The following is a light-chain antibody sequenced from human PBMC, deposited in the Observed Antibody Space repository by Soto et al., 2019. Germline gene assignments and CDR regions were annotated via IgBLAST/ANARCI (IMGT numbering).Light chain of an antibody. CDR3: QQSYDSSLFT. Sequence: DIQITQSPSSLSASVGDTVTIACRASQSIRTYLNWYQQKPGQAPNLLIHGASSLQSGVPSRFSGSGSGTDFTLTISSLQPEDLATYYCQQSYDSSLFTFGQGTKMEIK. CDR2: GAS. CDR1: QSIRTY. J-gene: IGKJ2*01. V-gene: IGKV1-39*01.